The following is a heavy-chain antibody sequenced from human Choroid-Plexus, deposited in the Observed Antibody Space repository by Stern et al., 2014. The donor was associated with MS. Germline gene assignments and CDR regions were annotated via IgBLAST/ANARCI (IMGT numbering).Heavy chain of an antibody. J-gene: IGHJ6*02. CDR3: ARDQRGITIFGVVTDYYYLGMEV. V-gene: IGHV1-2*02. CDR2: INPNTGGT. Sequence: QVQLVQSGAEVKKPGASVKVSCKTSGYIFTGYYIHWVRQAPGQGLEWMAWINPNTGGTKYAQKFQGRVTMSRDTSISTAYVELSSLTSDDTAVYYCARDQRGITIFGVVTDYYYLGMEVGGQGTTVTVSS. CDR1: GYIFTGYY. D-gene: IGHD3-3*01.